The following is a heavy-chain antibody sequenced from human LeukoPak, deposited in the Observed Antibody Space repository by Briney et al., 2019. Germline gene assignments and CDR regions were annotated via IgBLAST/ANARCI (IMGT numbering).Heavy chain of an antibody. CDR2: IYFNGNI. CDR3: ARGPGAGSYYNARARLDY. CDR1: GGSIRSNNHY. J-gene: IGHJ4*02. V-gene: IGHV4-39*07. D-gene: IGHD3-10*01. Sequence: SETLSLTCAVSGGSIRSNNHYWGWIRQPPGKGLEWIGNIYFNGNIAYNPSLQSRVTISVDTSKNQFSLKLSSVTAADTAVYYCARGPGAGSYYNARARLDYWGQGTLVTVSS.